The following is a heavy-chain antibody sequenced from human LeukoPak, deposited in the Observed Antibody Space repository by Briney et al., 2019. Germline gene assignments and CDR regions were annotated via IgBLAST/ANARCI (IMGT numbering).Heavy chain of an antibody. CDR1: GYTFTSYY. CDR2: INPSGGST. CDR3: ARDEGFDYDFWSGYHYPFDP. D-gene: IGHD3-3*01. J-gene: IGHJ5*02. V-gene: IGHV1-46*03. Sequence: GASVKVSCKASGYTFTSYYMHWVRQAPGQGLEWMGIINPSGGSTSYAQKFQGRVTMTRDTSTSTVYMGLSSLRSEDTAVYYCARDEGFDYDFWSGYHYPFDPWGQGTLVTVSS.